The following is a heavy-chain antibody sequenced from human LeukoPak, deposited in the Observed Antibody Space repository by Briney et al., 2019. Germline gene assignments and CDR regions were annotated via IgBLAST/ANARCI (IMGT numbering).Heavy chain of an antibody. CDR3: AKDLGHDDYAFDI. CDR1: GFTFSSFW. J-gene: IGHJ3*02. V-gene: IGHV3-7*01. D-gene: IGHD2-21*02. Sequence: GGSLRLSCEASGFTFSSFWMSWVRQAPGKGLEWVANIKQDGSDKYYVDSVKGRFTISRDNSKNTLYLQMNSLRAEDTAVYYCAKDLGHDDYAFDIWGQGTMVTVSS. CDR2: IKQDGSDK.